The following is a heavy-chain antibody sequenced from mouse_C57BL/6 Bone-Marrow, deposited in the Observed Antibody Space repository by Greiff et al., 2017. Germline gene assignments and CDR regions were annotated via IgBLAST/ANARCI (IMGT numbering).Heavy chain of an antibody. D-gene: IGHD2-3*01. V-gene: IGHV1-81*01. CDR3: ARRGWLLPFAY. CDR1: GYTFTSYG. J-gene: IGHJ3*01. Sequence: QVHLKQSGAELARPGASVKLSCKASGYTFTSYGISWVKQRTGQGLEWIGEIYPRSGNTYYNEKFKGKATLTADKSSSTAYMELRSLTSEDSAVYFCARRGWLLPFAYWGQGTLVTVSA. CDR2: IYPRSGNT.